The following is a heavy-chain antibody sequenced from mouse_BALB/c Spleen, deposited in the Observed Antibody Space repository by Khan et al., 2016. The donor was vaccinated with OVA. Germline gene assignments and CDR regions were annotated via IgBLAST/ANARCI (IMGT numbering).Heavy chain of an antibody. J-gene: IGHJ2*01. Sequence: EVKLLESGPGLVKPSQSLSLTCTVTGYSITSGYAWNWIRQFPGNKLEWMGYISYSGGTSYNPSLKRRISITRDTSKNQFFLQLNSVTTEDTATYYCARGNYYGYYFDYWGQGTTLTVSS. CDR3: ARGNYYGYYFDY. CDR1: GYSITSGYA. D-gene: IGHD1-1*01. V-gene: IGHV3-2*02. CDR2: ISYSGGT.